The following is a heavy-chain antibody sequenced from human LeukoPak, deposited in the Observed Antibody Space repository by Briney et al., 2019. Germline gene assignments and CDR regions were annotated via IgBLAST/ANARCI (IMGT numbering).Heavy chain of an antibody. J-gene: IGHJ4*02. CDR3: ARARTDYFDY. V-gene: IGHV3-48*03. CDR1: GFTFSSYE. D-gene: IGHD1-1*01. Sequence: PGGSLRLSCAASGFTFSSYEMNWVRQAPGKGLEWVSYISSSGSTIYYADSVKGRFTISIDNAKNSLFLQMNSLRADDMAVYYCARARTDYFDYWGQGTLVTVSS. CDR2: ISSSGSTI.